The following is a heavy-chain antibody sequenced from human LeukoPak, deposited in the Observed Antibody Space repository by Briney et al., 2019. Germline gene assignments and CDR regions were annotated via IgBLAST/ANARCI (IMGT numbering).Heavy chain of an antibody. J-gene: IGHJ3*02. CDR3: ASQSDDAFDI. Sequence: ASVKVSCKASGYIFSSYGINWVRQATGQGLERMGWMNPNSGNTGYAQKFQGRVTITRNTSISTAYMELSSLRSEDTAVYYCASQSDDAFDIWGQGTMVTVSS. V-gene: IGHV1-8*01. CDR1: GYIFSSYG. D-gene: IGHD3-3*01. CDR2: MNPNSGNT.